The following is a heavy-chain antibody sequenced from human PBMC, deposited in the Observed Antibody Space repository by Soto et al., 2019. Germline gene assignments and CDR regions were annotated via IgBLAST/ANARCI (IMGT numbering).Heavy chain of an antibody. J-gene: IGHJ4*02. V-gene: IGHV3-23*01. CDR3: AKAEDSSGWFAMGFDY. CDR1: GFTFSSYA. Sequence: EVQLLESGGGLVQPGGSLRLSCAASGFTFSSYAMSWVRQAPGKGLEWVSAISGSGGSTYYADSVKGRFTISRDNSKNTLCLQMNSLRAEDTAVYYCAKAEDSSGWFAMGFDYWGQGTLVTVPS. D-gene: IGHD6-19*01. CDR2: ISGSGGST.